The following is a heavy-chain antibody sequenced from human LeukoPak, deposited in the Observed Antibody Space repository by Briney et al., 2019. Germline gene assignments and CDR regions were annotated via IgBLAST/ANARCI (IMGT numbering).Heavy chain of an antibody. CDR2: FDPEDGET. CDR1: GYTLTELS. D-gene: IGHD4-23*01. CDR3: ARDGDYGGNSWYFDL. V-gene: IGHV1-24*01. Sequence: ASVKVSCKVSGYTLTELSMHWVRQAPGKGLEWMGGFDPEDGETIYAQKFQGRVTMTRDTSTSTVYMELSSLRSEDTAVYYCARDGDYGGNSWYFDLWGRGTLVTVSS. J-gene: IGHJ2*01.